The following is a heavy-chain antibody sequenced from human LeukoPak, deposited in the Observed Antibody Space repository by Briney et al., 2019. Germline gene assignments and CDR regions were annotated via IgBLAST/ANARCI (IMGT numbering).Heavy chain of an antibody. Sequence: SQTLSLTCTVSGGSISSGSYYWRWIRQPAGKGLEWIGRIYTSGSTNYNPSLKSRVTISVDTSKNQFSLKLSSVTAADTAVYYCASAYYDFSSGLGYWGQGTLVTVSS. CDR1: GGSISSGSYY. D-gene: IGHD3-3*01. CDR2: IYTSGST. J-gene: IGHJ4*02. CDR3: ASAYYDFSSGLGY. V-gene: IGHV4-61*02.